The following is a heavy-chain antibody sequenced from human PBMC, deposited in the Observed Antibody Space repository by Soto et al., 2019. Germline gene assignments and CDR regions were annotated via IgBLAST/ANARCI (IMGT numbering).Heavy chain of an antibody. CDR1: GVTFSNFA. CDR2: ISGNGGTT. V-gene: IGHV3-23*01. CDR3: SIGFEFGEFSH. J-gene: IGHJ4*02. Sequence: EVQLLESGGDLVPPGGSLRLSCVVSGVTFSNFAMSWVRQAPGKGLEWVSTISGNGGTTFYADSVKGRLTISRDNSNNILYLQLNRLRAEDTAVYYCSIGFEFGEFSHWGQGAPVSVSS. D-gene: IGHD3-10*01.